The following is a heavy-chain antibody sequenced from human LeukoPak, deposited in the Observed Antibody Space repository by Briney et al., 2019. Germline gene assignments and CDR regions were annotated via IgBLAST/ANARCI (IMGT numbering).Heavy chain of an antibody. D-gene: IGHD3-3*01. V-gene: IGHV1-46*01. CDR2: INPSGGST. CDR1: GYTFTSYY. J-gene: IGHJ4*02. Sequence: GASVKVSCKASGYTFTSYYMHWVRQAPGQGLEWMGIINPSGGSTSYAQKFQGRVTMTRDMSTSTVYMELSSLRSDDTAVYYCAAHERDFWSGYSQLAFDYWGQGTLVTVSS. CDR3: AAHERDFWSGYSQLAFDY.